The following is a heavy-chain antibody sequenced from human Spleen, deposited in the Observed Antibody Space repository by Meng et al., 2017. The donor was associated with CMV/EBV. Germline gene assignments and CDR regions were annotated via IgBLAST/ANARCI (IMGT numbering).Heavy chain of an antibody. D-gene: IGHD5-12*01. CDR1: GFSFSRYG. CDR2: IRYEGSNK. J-gene: IGHJ4*02. CDR3: AKGLPRSGYDYYFDY. V-gene: IGHV3-30*02. Sequence: SVGCVGQSGVSVRLAGRASGFSFSRYGTHWVRQAPGKGLEWVAFIRYEGSNKYYADSVKGRFTISRDNSKNTLYLQLSGLRVEDTAVYYCAKGLPRSGYDYYFDYWGQGTLVTVSS.